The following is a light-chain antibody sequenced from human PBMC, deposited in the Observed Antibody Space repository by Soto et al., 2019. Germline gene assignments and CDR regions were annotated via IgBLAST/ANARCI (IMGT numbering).Light chain of an antibody. CDR2: GVT. V-gene: IGLV2-14*03. Sequence: QSVLTQPASVSGSPGQSITISCTGTSSDIGGHDDVSWYQQHPGKVPKLLIYGVTDRPSGVSNRFSGSKSGNVASLTISGLQAEDEADYYCCSYTSDLTPYVFGTVTKLTVL. J-gene: IGLJ1*01. CDR1: SSDIGGHDD. CDR3: CSYTSDLTPYV.